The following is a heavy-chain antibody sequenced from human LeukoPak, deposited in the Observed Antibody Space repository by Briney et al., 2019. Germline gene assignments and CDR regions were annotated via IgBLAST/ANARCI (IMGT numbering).Heavy chain of an antibody. Sequence: GWALTLSCVASGFTLSTHGIHWVRPAPGKGLEWVAVIWYDGSYRNYADSVKDRFTISRDNSENTVYLQMDRLRAEDTAVDYCARCYDHYFDYWGQGTLVTVSS. V-gene: IGHV3-33*01. J-gene: IGHJ4*02. D-gene: IGHD5-12*01. CDR3: ARCYDHYFDY. CDR2: IWYDGSYR. CDR1: GFTLSTHG.